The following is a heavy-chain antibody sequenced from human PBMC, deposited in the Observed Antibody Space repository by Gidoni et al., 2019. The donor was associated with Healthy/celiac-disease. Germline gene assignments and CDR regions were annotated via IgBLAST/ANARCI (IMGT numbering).Heavy chain of an antibody. J-gene: IGHJ4*02. V-gene: IGHV3-30*18. CDR1: GFTFSSYG. Sequence: QVQLVESGGGVVQPGRSLRLSCTASGFTFSSYGVHWVRQAPGKGLEWVTVISYDGSNKYYADSVKGRFTISRDNSKNTLYLQMNSLRAEDTAVYYCAKSEIVVVLAAPWIWGQGTLVTVSS. CDR2: ISYDGSNK. CDR3: AKSEIVVVLAAPWI. D-gene: IGHD2-15*01.